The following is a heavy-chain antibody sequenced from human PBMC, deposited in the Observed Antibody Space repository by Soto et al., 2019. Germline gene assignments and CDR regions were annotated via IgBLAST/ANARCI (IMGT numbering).Heavy chain of an antibody. J-gene: IGHJ4*02. CDR2: ISPYNGDT. CDR3: ARTPRAQMIVLEAATRFDF. D-gene: IGHD2-15*01. V-gene: IGHV1-18*04. Sequence: QVQLVQSGAEVKRPGASVKVSCKASGYSFTTYGFNWVRQAPGQGLEWMGWISPYNGDTNYAHNFQRRVTLTTDTSTSTAYMELRSLTSDDTAVYYCARTPRAQMIVLEAATRFDFWGQGTLVTVSS. CDR1: GYSFTTYG.